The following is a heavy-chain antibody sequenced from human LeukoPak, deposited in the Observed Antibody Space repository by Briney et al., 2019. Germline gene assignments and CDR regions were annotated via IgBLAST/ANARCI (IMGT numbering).Heavy chain of an antibody. D-gene: IGHD3-22*01. V-gene: IGHV4-31*03. CDR1: GVSISSDGYW. CDR3: ARFADYFDTSGAGWYFDL. J-gene: IGHJ2*01. Sequence: SQTLSLTFTVSGVSISSDGYWWSWIRQPPGMGLEWIGEVDHSGSTNYTPSLKSRLTISLDTSKNQFSLKLSSVTAAHTAVYYCARFADYFDTSGAGWYFDLWGRGTLVTVFS. CDR2: VDHSGST.